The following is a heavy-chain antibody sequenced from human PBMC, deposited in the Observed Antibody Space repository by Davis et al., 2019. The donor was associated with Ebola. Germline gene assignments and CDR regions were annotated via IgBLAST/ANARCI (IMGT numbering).Heavy chain of an antibody. CDR2: INTNTGNP. D-gene: IGHD3-22*01. CDR3: ASHSSGHYYYYGMDV. V-gene: IGHV7-4-1*02. J-gene: IGHJ6*04. CDR1: GYTFTSYA. Sequence: ASVQVSCKASGYTFTSYAMNWVRQAPGQGLEWMGWINTNTGNPTYAQGFTGRFVFSLDTSVSTAYLQISSLRAEDTAVYYCASHSSGHYYYYGMDVWGKGTTVTVSS.